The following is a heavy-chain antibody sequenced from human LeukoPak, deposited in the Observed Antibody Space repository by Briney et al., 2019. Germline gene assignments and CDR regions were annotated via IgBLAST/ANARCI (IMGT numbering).Heavy chain of an antibody. V-gene: IGHV1-18*01. CDR1: GYTFSSYG. CDR2: ISTYNGNT. D-gene: IGHD6-13*01. Sequence: ASVKVSCKASGYTFSSYGITWVRQAPGQGLEWMGWISTYNGNTNYAQKVQGRVTMTTDTSTSTAYMELRSLRSGDTALYYCARDQNPGYSSSPNMYYFDYWGQGTLVTVSS. CDR3: ARDQNPGYSSSPNMYYFDY. J-gene: IGHJ4*02.